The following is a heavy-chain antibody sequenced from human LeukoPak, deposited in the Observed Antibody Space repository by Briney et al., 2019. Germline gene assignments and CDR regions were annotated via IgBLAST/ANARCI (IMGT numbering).Heavy chain of an antibody. Sequence: GGSLRLSCTASGFTFGDYAMSWFRQAPGKGLEWVGRIKKKGDGGTTDYAAPVKGRFTISRDDSKNMLYLEMNNLKIEDTAVYYCTTVTMVRDYDYWGQGTLVTVSS. CDR2: IKKKGDGGTT. D-gene: IGHD3-10*01. J-gene: IGHJ4*02. V-gene: IGHV3-15*01. CDR3: TTVTMVRDYDY. CDR1: GFTFGDYA.